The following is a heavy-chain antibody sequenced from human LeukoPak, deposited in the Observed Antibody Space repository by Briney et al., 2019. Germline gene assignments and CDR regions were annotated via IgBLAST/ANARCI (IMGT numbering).Heavy chain of an antibody. Sequence: GGSLRLSCVVSGFTFSSYGMHWVRQAPGKGLEWVAFMTYDGSRRPYADSVKGRFTISRDNSKNTLYLQMDGLRPEDTAVYYCAKNRRIFGRTLQRHYMDVWGKGTTVAVSS. V-gene: IGHV3-30*02. CDR1: GFTFSSYG. CDR3: AKNRRIFGRTLQRHYMDV. CDR2: MTYDGSRR. J-gene: IGHJ6*03. D-gene: IGHD3-3*01.